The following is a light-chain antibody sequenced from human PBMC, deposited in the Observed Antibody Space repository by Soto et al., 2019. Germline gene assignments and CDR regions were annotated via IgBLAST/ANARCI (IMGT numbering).Light chain of an antibody. CDR2: GAS. V-gene: IGKV3-15*01. J-gene: IGKJ5*01. CDR1: QSVSSN. Sequence: ERLLTLSPATLSVSPGERATLSCRANQSVSSNVAWYQQKPGQAPRLLIYGASTRATGIPARFSGSGSGTEFTLTISSLQSEDFAVYYCRQYNKWPPITFGQGTRLE. CDR3: RQYNKWPPIT.